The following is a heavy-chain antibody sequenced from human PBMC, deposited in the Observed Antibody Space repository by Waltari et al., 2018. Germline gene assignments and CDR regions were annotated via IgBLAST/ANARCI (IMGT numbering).Heavy chain of an antibody. D-gene: IGHD6-13*01. J-gene: IGHJ4*02. CDR1: GGSISSHY. Sequence: QVQLQESGPGLVKPSETLSLTCTVSGGSISSHYWSWIRQPPGKGLEWIGYIYYSGSTNYNPSRKSRVTISVDTSKNQFSLKLSSVTAADTAVYYCARELWGTGYSDYWGQGTLVTVSS. CDR3: ARELWGTGYSDY. V-gene: IGHV4-59*11. CDR2: IYYSGST.